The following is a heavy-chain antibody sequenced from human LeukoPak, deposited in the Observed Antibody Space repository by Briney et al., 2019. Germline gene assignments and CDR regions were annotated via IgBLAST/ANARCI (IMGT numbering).Heavy chain of an antibody. Sequence: GGSLRLSCAASGFTLSSYAMHWVRQAPGKGLEWVAVISYDGSNKYYADSVKGRFTISRDNSKNTLYLQMNSLRAEDTAVYYCARDDPTYYDFWSGSALDYWGQGTLVTVSS. CDR3: ARDDPTYYDFWSGSALDY. D-gene: IGHD3-3*01. CDR1: GFTLSSYA. V-gene: IGHV3-30-3*01. CDR2: ISYDGSNK. J-gene: IGHJ4*02.